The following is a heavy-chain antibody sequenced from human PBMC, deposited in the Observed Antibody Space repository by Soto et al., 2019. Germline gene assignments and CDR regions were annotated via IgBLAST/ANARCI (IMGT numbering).Heavy chain of an antibody. CDR3: AAEIDDYADFNY. D-gene: IGHD4-17*01. CDR1: GFTFSKSS. V-gene: IGHV1-58*01. CDR2: VVVGSDNT. Sequence: GASLKVSCKTSGFTFSKSSVQWMRQARGQRLEWIGWVVVGSDNTRYAQNFQDRVTITRDMSTSTSYMELSSLTSEDTAVYFCAAEIDDYADFNYWGQGTPVTVSS. J-gene: IGHJ4*02.